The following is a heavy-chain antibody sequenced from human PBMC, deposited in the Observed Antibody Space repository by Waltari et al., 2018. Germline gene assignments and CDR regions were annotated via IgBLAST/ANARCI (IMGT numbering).Heavy chain of an antibody. J-gene: IGHJ4*02. CDR2: IYPGDSDT. CDR1: GYSFTTHW. D-gene: IGHD1-1*01. Sequence: EVQLVQSGVEVRKPGQSLKISCKGSGYSFTTHWIGWVRQRPGKGLEWMGIIYPGDSDTRYSPSFQGQVTISADNSISTAYLQWSSLKASDTAMYFCARAPTGTSSPYYFDYWGQGTLVTVSS. V-gene: IGHV5-51*01. CDR3: ARAPTGTSSPYYFDY.